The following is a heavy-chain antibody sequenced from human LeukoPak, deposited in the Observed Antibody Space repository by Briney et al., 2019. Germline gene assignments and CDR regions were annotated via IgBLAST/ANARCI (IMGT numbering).Heavy chain of an antibody. CDR3: ARDQPFSYYYYYMDV. V-gene: IGHV3-7*01. Sequence: GGSLRLSRAPSGFIFSRYWMIWVRQAPGKGRAGVANINQDGSEKYYVDSLKGRFTISRDNVKNSLYLRMNSLRAEDTAVYYCARDQPFSYYYYYMDVWGKGTTVTVSS. J-gene: IGHJ6*03. CDR1: GFIFSRYW. CDR2: INQDGSEK. D-gene: IGHD3-3*02.